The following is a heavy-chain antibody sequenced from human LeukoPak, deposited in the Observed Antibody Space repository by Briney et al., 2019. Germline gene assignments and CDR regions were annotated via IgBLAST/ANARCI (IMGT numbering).Heavy chain of an antibody. CDR1: GFAFSRYW. D-gene: IGHD3-10*01. Sequence: GGSLRLSCAASGFAFSRYWMSWVRQAPGKGLEWVANIKEDGTVKYYVESVKGRFTVSRDNAKNSLYLQMNSLRAEDTAVYYCAASITMFDYWGQGTLVTVSS. J-gene: IGHJ4*02. V-gene: IGHV3-7*02. CDR2: IKEDGTVK. CDR3: AASITMFDY.